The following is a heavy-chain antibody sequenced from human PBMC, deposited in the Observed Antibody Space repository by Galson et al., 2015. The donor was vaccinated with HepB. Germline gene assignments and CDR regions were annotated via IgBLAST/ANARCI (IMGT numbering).Heavy chain of an antibody. CDR2: ISSIGSYI. CDR3: TRPDRGGMHSSGRFDY. CDR1: GFAFSRNT. D-gene: IGHD6-19*01. V-gene: IGHV3-21*04. J-gene: IGHJ4*02. Sequence: SLRLSCATSGFAFSRNTMNWVRQAPGKGLEWVSSISSIGSYIFYADSVKGRFTISRDNDNNSLYLQMDSLRADDTAVYYCTRPDRGGMHSSGRFDYWGQGTLVTVSS.